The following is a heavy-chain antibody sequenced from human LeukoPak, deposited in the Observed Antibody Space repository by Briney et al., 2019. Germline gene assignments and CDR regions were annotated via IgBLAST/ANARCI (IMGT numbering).Heavy chain of an antibody. Sequence: GGSLRLSCAASGFIFSTYSMNWVRQAPGKGLEWVSYISSSSSTIYYADSVKGRFTISRDNAENSLYLQMDSLGAEDTAVYYCARDDHYNYYYMDVWGKGTTVTVSS. CDR3: ARDDHYNYYYMDV. CDR2: ISSSSSTI. V-gene: IGHV3-48*01. J-gene: IGHJ6*03. CDR1: GFIFSTYS.